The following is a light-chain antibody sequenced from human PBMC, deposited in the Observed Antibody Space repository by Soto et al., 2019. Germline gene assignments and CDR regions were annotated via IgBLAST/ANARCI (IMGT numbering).Light chain of an antibody. V-gene: IGKV1-33*01. CDR2: DAS. J-gene: IGKJ5*01. CDR3: QQYDSITIN. CDR1: QDINIY. Sequence: ILVNLSPASLSLSLSDIGPITFQSIQDINIYLNWYQQKPGKAPNLLIYDASNLEIGAPSRFSGSGSGTHFTFTISSLQTEDIGTYYCQQYDSITINFGGVGRLDVK.